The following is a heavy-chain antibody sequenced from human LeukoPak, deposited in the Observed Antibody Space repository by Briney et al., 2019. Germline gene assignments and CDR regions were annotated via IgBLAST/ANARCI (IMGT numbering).Heavy chain of an antibody. D-gene: IGHD6-13*01. CDR2: IYSGGST. CDR3: ARAQQQPFDY. CDR1: GFTFGSYA. Sequence: GGSLRLSCAASGFTFGSYAMSWVRQAPGKGLEWVSFIYSGGSTYYADSVKGRFTISRDNSKNTLYLQMNSLRAEDTAVYYCARAQQQPFDYWGEGTLVTVSS. V-gene: IGHV3-53*01. J-gene: IGHJ4*02.